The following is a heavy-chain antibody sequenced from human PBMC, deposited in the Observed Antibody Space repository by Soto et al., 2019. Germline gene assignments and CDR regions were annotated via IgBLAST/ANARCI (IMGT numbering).Heavy chain of an antibody. V-gene: IGHV1-24*01. CDR3: ATAQDRQRLSRQFFDY. Sequence: GASVKVSCKVSGYTLAELSIHWVRQAPGKGLEWMGGFDPEDGETIYAQKFQGRISMTEDTSTDTAYMELSSLRSEDTAVYYCATAQDRQRLSRQFFDYWGQGTLVTVSS. CDR1: GYTLAELS. CDR2: FDPEDGET. D-gene: IGHD3-16*02. J-gene: IGHJ4*02.